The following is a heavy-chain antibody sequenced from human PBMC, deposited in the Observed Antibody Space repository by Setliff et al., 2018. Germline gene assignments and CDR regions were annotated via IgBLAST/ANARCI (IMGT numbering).Heavy chain of an antibody. D-gene: IGHD3-22*01. CDR2: IYTNGRT. Sequence: SETLSLTCNVSGVSIANTASYWSWIRQPAGKGLELIGQIYTNGRTNYNPSLKSRLTISLDTSKNQFSLRLNSVTAADTAVYYCARGITSGGYWGQRFLYLDVWGRGTTVTVSS. CDR1: GVSIANTASY. V-gene: IGHV4-61*09. CDR3: ARGITSGGYWGQRFLYLDV. J-gene: IGHJ6*03.